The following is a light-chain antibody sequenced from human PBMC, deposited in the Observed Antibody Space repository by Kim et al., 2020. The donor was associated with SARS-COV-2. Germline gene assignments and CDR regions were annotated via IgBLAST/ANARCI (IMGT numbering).Light chain of an antibody. V-gene: IGKV1-33*01. CDR1: QDIKSY. CDR2: DAV. Sequence: SAALGDRVTINCQASQDIKSYVNWYQQKPGKAPKRQVWDAVHLGTGVPSRFSGSGSETHFSLTISSLQPEDLVTYYCQQYDNRPYTFGQGAKLEI. J-gene: IGKJ2*01. CDR3: QQYDNRPYT.